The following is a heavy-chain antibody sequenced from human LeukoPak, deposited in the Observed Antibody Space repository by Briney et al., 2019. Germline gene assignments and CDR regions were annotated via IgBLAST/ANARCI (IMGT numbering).Heavy chain of an antibody. D-gene: IGHD3-10*01. CDR1: GFTVSSNY. CDR2: IYSGGST. CDR3: ARERSGYGSGSYFDY. Sequence: GGSLRLSCAASGFTVSSNYVSWVRQAPGKGLEWVSVIYSGGSTYYADSVKGRFTISRDNSKNTLYLQMNSLRAEDTAVYYCARERSGYGSGSYFDYWGQGTLVTVSS. V-gene: IGHV3-66*01. J-gene: IGHJ4*02.